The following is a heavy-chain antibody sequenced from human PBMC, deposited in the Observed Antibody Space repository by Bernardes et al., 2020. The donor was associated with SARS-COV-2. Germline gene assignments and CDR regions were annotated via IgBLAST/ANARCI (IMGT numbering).Heavy chain of an antibody. D-gene: IGHD1-26*01. CDR2: IYPGDSKI. V-gene: IGHV5-51*01. CDR1: GYSFATYW. CDR3: LRGGQRWDYDY. J-gene: IGHJ4*02. Sequence: GESLKISCKGSGYSFATYWVAWVRQMPGTGLEWMGIIYPGDSKIIYRPSFQGQVTISADKSFTTAYLQWSRLKASDTAVYYCLRGGQRWDYDYWGQGTQVTVSS.